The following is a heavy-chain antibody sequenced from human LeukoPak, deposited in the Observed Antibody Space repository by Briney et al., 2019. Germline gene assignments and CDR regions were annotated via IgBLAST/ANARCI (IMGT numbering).Heavy chain of an antibody. D-gene: IGHD1-26*01. CDR3: ARVGYSGSYRCLYYFDY. V-gene: IGHV1-2*02. CDR1: GYTFTGYY. J-gene: IGHJ4*02. Sequence: ASVKVSCKASGYTFTGYYMHWVRQAPGQGLEWMGWINPNSGGTNYAQKFQGRVTMTRDTSISTAYMELSRLRSDDTAVYYCARVGYSGSYRCLYYFDYWGQGTLVTVSS. CDR2: INPNSGGT.